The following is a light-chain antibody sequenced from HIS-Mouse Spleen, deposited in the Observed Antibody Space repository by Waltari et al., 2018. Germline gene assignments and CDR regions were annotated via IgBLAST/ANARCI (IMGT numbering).Light chain of an antibody. V-gene: IGLV2-14*03. Sequence: QSALTQPASVSGSPGQSITIPCTGTSSDVGGYHCASWYQQISGKAPKPMIYDVSNRPSGVSNRFSGSKSGNTASLTISGLQAEDEADYYCSSYTSSSFNVVFGGGTKLTVL. CDR2: DVS. CDR1: SSDVGGYHC. CDR3: SSYTSSSFNVV. J-gene: IGLJ2*01.